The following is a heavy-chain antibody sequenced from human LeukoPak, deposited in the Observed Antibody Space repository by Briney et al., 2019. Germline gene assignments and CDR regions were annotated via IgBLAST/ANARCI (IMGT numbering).Heavy chain of an antibody. J-gene: IGHJ5*02. Sequence: ASVKVSCKASGYTFTSYGISWVRRAPGQGLEWMGWISAYNGNTNYAQKLQGRVTMTTDTSTSTVYMELRSLRSDDTAVYYCARGNRIAAASRNWFDPWGQGTLVTVSS. D-gene: IGHD6-13*01. V-gene: IGHV1-18*01. CDR1: GYTFTSYG. CDR2: ISAYNGNT. CDR3: ARGNRIAAASRNWFDP.